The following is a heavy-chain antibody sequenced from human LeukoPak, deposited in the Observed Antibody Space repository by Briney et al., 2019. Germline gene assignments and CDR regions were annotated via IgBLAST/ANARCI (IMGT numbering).Heavy chain of an antibody. D-gene: IGHD2-21*01. V-gene: IGHV4-61*02. CDR2: IYSSGST. J-gene: IGHJ4*02. CDR1: GGSISSGSYY. CDR3: ASQIPRQYYFDY. Sequence: SETLSLTCTVSGGSISSGSYYWSWIRQPAGKGLEWIGRIYSSGSTNYNPSLKSRVTISVDTSKNQFSLKLSSVTAADTAVYYCASQIPRQYYFDYWGQGTLVTVSS.